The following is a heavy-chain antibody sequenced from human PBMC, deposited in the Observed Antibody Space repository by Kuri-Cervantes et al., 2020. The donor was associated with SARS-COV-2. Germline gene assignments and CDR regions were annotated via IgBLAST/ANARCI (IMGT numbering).Heavy chain of an antibody. V-gene: IGHV4-34*01. CDR2: INHSGST. CDR3: ARHNRIAVAGDVWFDP. J-gene: IGHJ5*02. CDR1: GGSFSGYH. Sequence: ESLKISCAVYGGSFSGYHWSWIRQPPGKGLEWIGEINHSGSTNYNPSLKSRVTISVDTSKNQFSLRLSSVTAADTAVYYCARHNRIAVAGDVWFDPWGQGTLVTVSS. D-gene: IGHD6-19*01.